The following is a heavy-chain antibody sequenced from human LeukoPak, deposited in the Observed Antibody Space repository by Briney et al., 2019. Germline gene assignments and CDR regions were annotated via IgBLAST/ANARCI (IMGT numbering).Heavy chain of an antibody. CDR1: GFTFTTYD. V-gene: IGHV3-33*01. Sequence: GGSLRLSCAASGFTFTTYDMHWVRQAPGKGLEWVAVIWYDGTNEYYADSVKGRFTISRDNSKNTVYLQMNSLRAEDTAVYYCARDPYSSTWSYGMDVWGQGTTVTVSS. D-gene: IGHD6-6*01. CDR3: ARDPYSSTWSYGMDV. CDR2: IWYDGTNE. J-gene: IGHJ6*02.